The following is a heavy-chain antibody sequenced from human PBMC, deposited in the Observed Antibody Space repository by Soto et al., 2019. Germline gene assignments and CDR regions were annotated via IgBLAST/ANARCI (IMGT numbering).Heavy chain of an antibody. J-gene: IGHJ4*02. V-gene: IGHV4-39*01. CDR1: GGSISSSSYY. CDR2: IYYSGST. CDR3: ARSLITMVPAAD. Sequence: SETLSLTCTVSGGSISSSSYYWGWIRQPPGKGLEWIGSIYYSGSTYYNPSLKGRVTISVDTSKNQFSLKLSSVTAADTAVYYCARSLITMVPAADWGQGTLVTVSS. D-gene: IGHD3-10*01.